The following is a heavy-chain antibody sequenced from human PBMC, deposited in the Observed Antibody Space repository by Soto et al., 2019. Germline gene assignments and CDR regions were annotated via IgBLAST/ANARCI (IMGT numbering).Heavy chain of an antibody. CDR2: IYGGGST. D-gene: IGHD6-6*01. V-gene: IGHV4-4*08. CDR3: ARNFGKSSSYLLEY. J-gene: IGHJ4*02. Sequence: SETLSLTCTVSGGSINTSYCSWIRQPPGKGLQWIAQIYGGGSTKYNPSLKSRVTLPVDTSKNQFSLKLSSVSAADTAVYQYARNFGKSSSYLLEYWGQGGLVT. CDR1: GGSINTSY.